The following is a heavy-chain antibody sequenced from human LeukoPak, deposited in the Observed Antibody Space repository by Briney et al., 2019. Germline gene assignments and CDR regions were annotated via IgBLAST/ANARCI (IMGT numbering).Heavy chain of an antibody. CDR3: TTDRSLWAYAFDI. CDR1: GFTFSTNA. J-gene: IGHJ3*02. D-gene: IGHD3-10*01. CDR2: ISGSGAST. Sequence: PGGSLRLSCLTSGFTFSTNAMSWVRQAPGKGLEWISGISGSGASTYYADSVTGRFTISRDNSRNTLYLQMSSLKTEDTAVYYCTTDRSLWAYAFDIWGQGTMVTVSS. V-gene: IGHV3-23*01.